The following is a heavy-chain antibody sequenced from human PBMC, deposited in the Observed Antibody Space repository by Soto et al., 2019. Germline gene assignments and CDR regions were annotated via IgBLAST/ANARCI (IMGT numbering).Heavy chain of an antibody. CDR2: IYYSGST. CDR1: GGSISSGDYY. V-gene: IGHV4-30-4*01. CDR3: ARDPYDSSSFDF. Sequence: SETLSLTCTVSGGSISSGDYYWSWIRQPPGKGLEWIGYIYYSGSTYYNPSLKSRVTISVDTSKNQFSLKLSSVTAADTAVYYCARDPYDSSSFDFWGPGTLVTVSS. D-gene: IGHD3-22*01. J-gene: IGHJ4*02.